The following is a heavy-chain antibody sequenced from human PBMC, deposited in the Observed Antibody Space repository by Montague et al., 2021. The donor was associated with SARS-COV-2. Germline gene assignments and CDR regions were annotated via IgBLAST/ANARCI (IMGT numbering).Heavy chain of an antibody. D-gene: IGHD3-16*01. CDR3: ARRFVTYYWYLDL. J-gene: IGHJ2*01. V-gene: IGHV4-59*01. CDR2: IYYSGST. CDR1: NASFDNYY. Sequence: SETLSLTCTVSNASFDNYYWSWVRQSPGKGLEYIGYIYYSGSTNYNPSLRSRVTISIDTSKNQFSLKLMSVTAAETAIYFCARRFVTYYWYLDLWDRGTLVTVSS.